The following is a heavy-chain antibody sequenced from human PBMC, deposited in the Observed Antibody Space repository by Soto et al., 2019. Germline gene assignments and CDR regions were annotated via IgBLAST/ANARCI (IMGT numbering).Heavy chain of an antibody. D-gene: IGHD6-19*01. Sequence: QVQLVQSGAEVKKPGASVKVSCKASGYTFTSYYMHWVRQAPGQGLEWMGIINPSGGSTSYAQKFQGRVTMTRDTSTSTVYMELSSLRSEDTAVYYCARDLSSGWIRGYYYYGMDVWGQGTTVTVSS. CDR1: GYTFTSYY. J-gene: IGHJ6*02. CDR2: INPSGGST. V-gene: IGHV1-46*01. CDR3: ARDLSSGWIRGYYYYGMDV.